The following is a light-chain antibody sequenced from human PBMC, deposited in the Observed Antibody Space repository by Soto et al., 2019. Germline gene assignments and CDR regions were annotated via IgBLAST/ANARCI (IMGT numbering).Light chain of an antibody. CDR3: AAWDDSLNGGV. V-gene: IGLV1-44*01. CDR1: SANIGSNT. CDR2: REN. Sequence: QSVLTQPPSASGTPGQRVTISCSGSSANIGSNTVNWYQHLPGTSPKLLIYRENRRPSGVPDRFSGSKSGTSASLAISGLQSEDEADYYCAAWDDSLNGGVFGGGTKLTVL. J-gene: IGLJ3*02.